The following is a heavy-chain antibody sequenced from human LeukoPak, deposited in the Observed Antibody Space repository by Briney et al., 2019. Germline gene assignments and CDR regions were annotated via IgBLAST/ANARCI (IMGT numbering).Heavy chain of an antibody. D-gene: IGHD2/OR15-2a*01. CDR2: INSDASTI. Sequence: GGSLRLSCAASGLTFSSDWMHWVRQVPGEGLVWVSRINSDASTINYADSVKGRFTISRDSAKNTVYLHMNSLRVEDTAVYYCTSFFETNWGQGTLVTVSS. J-gene: IGHJ4*02. CDR1: GLTFSSDW. CDR3: TSFFETN. V-gene: IGHV3-74*01.